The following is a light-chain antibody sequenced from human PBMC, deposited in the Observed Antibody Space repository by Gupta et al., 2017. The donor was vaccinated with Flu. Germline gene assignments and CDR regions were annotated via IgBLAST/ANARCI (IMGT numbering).Light chain of an antibody. V-gene: IGKV3-11*01. J-gene: IGKJ3*01. CDR2: DAS. Sequence: DIVLTQSPATLSLSPGDSATLSCRASQRVSSYLAWYHQEPAQAPRLLNYDASHGATGIPARFSGSGSGTDFTLTISSLEPEDLAVHYCQQPRGIFTFGPGTKVEIK. CDR1: QRVSSY. CDR3: QQPRGIFT.